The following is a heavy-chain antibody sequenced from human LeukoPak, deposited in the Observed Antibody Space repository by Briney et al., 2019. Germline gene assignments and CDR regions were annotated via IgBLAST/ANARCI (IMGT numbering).Heavy chain of an antibody. CDR3: AKPARTDYTDY. Sequence: GGTLRLSCAASGFSLSSYGMSWVRQAPGKGLEWVSLISGSGGSTYYADSVKGRFTISRDNSKNTLYLQMNSLRAEDTAVYYCAKPARTDYTDYWGQGTLVTVSS. D-gene: IGHD1-14*01. CDR1: GFSLSSYG. CDR2: ISGSGGST. J-gene: IGHJ4*02. V-gene: IGHV3-23*01.